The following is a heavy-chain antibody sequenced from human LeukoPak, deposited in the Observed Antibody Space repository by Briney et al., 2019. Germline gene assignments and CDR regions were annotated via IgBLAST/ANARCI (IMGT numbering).Heavy chain of an antibody. V-gene: IGHV3-53*01. J-gene: IGHJ4*02. CDR1: GFTVTSNY. CDR3: ARDQFGSGRLDY. CDR2: ICSGGST. Sequence: PGGSLRLSCAASGFTVTSNYMSWVRQAPGRGLEWVSVICSGGSTYYADSVKGRLTISRDNSENTLFLQMNSLRAEDTAVYYCARDQFGSGRLDYWGQGTLVTVSS. D-gene: IGHD3-10*01.